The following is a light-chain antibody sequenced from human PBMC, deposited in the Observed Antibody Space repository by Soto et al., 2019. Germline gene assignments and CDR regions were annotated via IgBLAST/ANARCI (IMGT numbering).Light chain of an antibody. CDR3: CSYAGSYTLV. CDR1: SSDVGGYNY. J-gene: IGLJ1*01. CDR2: DVN. Sequence: QSALTQPPSASGSPGQSVAISCTGTSSDVGGYNYVSWYQQHPGNAPKLMIYDVNKRPSGVPDRFSGSKSGNTASLTISGLQAEDEADYYCCSYAGSYTLVFGTGTKVTVL. V-gene: IGLV2-11*01.